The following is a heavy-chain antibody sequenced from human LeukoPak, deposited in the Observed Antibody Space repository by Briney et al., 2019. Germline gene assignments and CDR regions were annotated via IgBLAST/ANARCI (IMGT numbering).Heavy chain of an antibody. V-gene: IGHV3-23*01. CDR2: ISGSGDST. J-gene: IGHJ4*02. CDR3: AKGLRFLAHIDY. Sequence: GGSLRLSCAASGFTFSTSAMNWLRPAPGKGLEWVSGISGSGDSTYYADSVKGRFTISRDNFKNTLYLQMNSLRAEDTAVYYCAKGLRFLAHIDYWGQGTLVTVSS. CDR1: GFTFSTSA. D-gene: IGHD3-3*01.